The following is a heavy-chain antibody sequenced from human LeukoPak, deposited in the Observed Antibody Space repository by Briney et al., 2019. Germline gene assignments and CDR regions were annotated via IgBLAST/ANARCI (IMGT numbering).Heavy chain of an antibody. CDR1: GYTFTSYD. CDR2: MNPNSGNT. Sequence: ASVKVPCKASGYTFTSYDINWVRQATGQGLEWMGWMNPNSGNTGYAQKFQGRVTMTRDTSISTAYMELSRLRSDDTAVYYCARTWVVPAASLDYWGQGTLVTVSS. J-gene: IGHJ4*02. V-gene: IGHV1-8*01. CDR3: ARTWVVPAASLDY. D-gene: IGHD2-2*01.